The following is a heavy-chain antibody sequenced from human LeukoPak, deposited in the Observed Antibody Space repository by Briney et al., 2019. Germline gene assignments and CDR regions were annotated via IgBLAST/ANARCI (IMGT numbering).Heavy chain of an antibody. V-gene: IGHV3-30*18. Sequence: GRSLRLSCAASGFTFSSYGMHWVRQAPGKGLEWGAVISYDGSNKYYADSVKGRFTISRDNSKNTLYLQMNSLRAEDTAVYYCAKLTVTTVDFDYWGQGTLVTVSS. J-gene: IGHJ4*02. CDR2: ISYDGSNK. CDR3: AKLTVTTVDFDY. D-gene: IGHD4-23*01. CDR1: GFTFSSYG.